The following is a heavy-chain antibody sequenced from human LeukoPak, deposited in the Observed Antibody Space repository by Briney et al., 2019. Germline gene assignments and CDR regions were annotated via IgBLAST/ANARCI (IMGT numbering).Heavy chain of an antibody. V-gene: IGHV1-18*01. D-gene: IGHD3-22*01. J-gene: IGHJ3*02. CDR3: ARDFYDSSGDTYAFDI. Sequence: GASVKVSCKASGYAFTSYGISWVRQAPGQGLEWMGWISAYNGNTNYAQKLQGRVTMTTDTSTSTAYMELRSLRSDDTAVYYCARDFYDSSGDTYAFDIWGQGTMVTVSS. CDR1: GYAFTSYG. CDR2: ISAYNGNT.